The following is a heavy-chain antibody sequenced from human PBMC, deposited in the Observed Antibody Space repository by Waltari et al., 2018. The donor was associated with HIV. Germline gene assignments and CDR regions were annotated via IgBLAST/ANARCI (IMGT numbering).Heavy chain of an antibody. CDR2: AYYRGST. CDR1: GDSINSGGYY. D-gene: IGHD2-15*01. V-gene: IGHV4-31*03. CDR3: ARVGYYYFDL. Sequence: QVQLQESGPGLVKPSQTLSLTCTVSGDSINSGGYYWAWIRQHPGKGLEWIGFAYYRGSTFFNPSFNSRATISGDTSKNQFSLELTSLTAADTAVYYCARVGYYYFDLWGRGTLVTVSS. J-gene: IGHJ2*01.